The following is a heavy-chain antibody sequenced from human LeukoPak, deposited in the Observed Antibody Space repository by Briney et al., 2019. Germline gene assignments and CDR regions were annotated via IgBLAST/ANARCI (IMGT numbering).Heavy chain of an antibody. CDR3: ARAAAGAYYYYYYYMDV. J-gene: IGHJ6*03. Sequence: ASVKVSCKASGYTFTGYYMHWVRQAPGQGLEWMGWINPNSGGTNYAQKFQGRVTMTRDTSISTAYMELSRLRSDDTAVYYCARAAAGAYYYYYYYMDVWGKGTTVTVYS. D-gene: IGHD6-13*01. CDR1: GYTFTGYY. CDR2: INPNSGGT. V-gene: IGHV1-2*02.